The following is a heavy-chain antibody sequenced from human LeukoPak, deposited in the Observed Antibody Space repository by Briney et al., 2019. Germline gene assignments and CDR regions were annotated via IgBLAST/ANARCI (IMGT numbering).Heavy chain of an antibody. D-gene: IGHD6-13*01. CDR3: ARRGAAAGFDY. V-gene: IGHV4-34*01. CDR2: INHSGST. J-gene: IGHJ4*02. CDR1: GGSISSYY. Sequence: SETLSLTCTVSGGSISSYYWSWIRQPPGKGLEWIGEINHSGSTNYNPSLKSRVTISVDTSKNQFSLKLSSVTAADTAVYYCARRGAAAGFDYWGQGTLVTVSS.